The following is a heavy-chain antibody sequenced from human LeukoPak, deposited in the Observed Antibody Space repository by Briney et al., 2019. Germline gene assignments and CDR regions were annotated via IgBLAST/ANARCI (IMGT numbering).Heavy chain of an antibody. Sequence: PSETLSLTCTVAGGSISSYYWSWLRQPPGKGLEWIGYIYYSGSTNYNPSLKSRVTISVDTSKNQFSLKLTSVTAADTAVYYCARSTGYSSTTPFDYWGQGTLVTVSS. J-gene: IGHJ4*02. D-gene: IGHD6-13*01. CDR1: GGSISSYY. V-gene: IGHV4-59*08. CDR2: IYYSGST. CDR3: ARSTGYSSTTPFDY.